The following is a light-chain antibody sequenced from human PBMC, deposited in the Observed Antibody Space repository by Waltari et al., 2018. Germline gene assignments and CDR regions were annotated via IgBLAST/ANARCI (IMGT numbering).Light chain of an antibody. CDR2: VNRDGSP. V-gene: IGLV4-69*01. J-gene: IGLJ3*02. CDR1: SGHSSNI. CDR3: ETGGHGTWV. Sequence: QLVLTQSPSASASLGASVKLTCTLSSGHSSNIIAWLQQQPGKGPRYLMKVNRDGSPRKGADIPARFSGSSSGAERYLTISSRQSEDEADYYCETGGHGTWVFGGGTKLTVL.